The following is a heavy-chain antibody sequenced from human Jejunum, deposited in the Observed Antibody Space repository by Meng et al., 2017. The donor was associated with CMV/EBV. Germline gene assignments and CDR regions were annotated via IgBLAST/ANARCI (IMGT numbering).Heavy chain of an antibody. CDR2: IIPNSGNT. V-gene: IGHV1-2*02. CDR1: YPVIGYN. Sequence: YPVIGYNIHWVRQAPGQGLEWMGRIIPNSGNTDYAQKFQGRVTLTRDTSISTAYMELNSLKSDDTAMYYCARDRAYGGNIVFVDHWGQGMLVTVSS. CDR3: ARDRAYGGNIVFVDH. J-gene: IGHJ4*02. D-gene: IGHD4-23*01.